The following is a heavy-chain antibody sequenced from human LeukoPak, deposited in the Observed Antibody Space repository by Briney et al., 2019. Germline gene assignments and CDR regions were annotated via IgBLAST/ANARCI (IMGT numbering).Heavy chain of an antibody. Sequence: GGSLRLSCAASGFTFSSYAMNWVRQAPGKGLEWVSVISDSGGTTKYADSVKGRFTISRDNSKNTLYLQMNSLRAEDTAVYYCAKDRGVRGVITRWFDPWGQGTLVTASS. CDR3: AKDRGVRGVITRWFDP. D-gene: IGHD3-10*01. J-gene: IGHJ5*02. CDR2: ISDSGGTT. CDR1: GFTFSSYA. V-gene: IGHV3-23*01.